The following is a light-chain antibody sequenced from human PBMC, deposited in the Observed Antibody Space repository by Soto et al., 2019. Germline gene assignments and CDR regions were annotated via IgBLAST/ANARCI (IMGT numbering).Light chain of an antibody. V-gene: IGLV2-14*01. CDR1: SSDIGGYNY. J-gene: IGLJ1*01. Sequence: QSVLTQPASVSGAPGQSITISCTGTSSDIGGYNYVAWFQQHPGKAPKLMISDVSNRPSGVSNRFSGSKSGNTASLTISGLQAEDESDYYCSSYTCGSTFYVFGTGTKVTVL. CDR2: DVS. CDR3: SSYTCGSTFYV.